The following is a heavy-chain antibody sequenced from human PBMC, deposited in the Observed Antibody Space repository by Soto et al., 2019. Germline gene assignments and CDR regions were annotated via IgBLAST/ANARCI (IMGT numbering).Heavy chain of an antibody. D-gene: IGHD1-26*01. CDR1: GYTFTSYG. Sequence: GASVKVSCKASGYTFTSYGISWVRQAPGQGLEWMGRISAYNGNTNYAQKLQGRVTMTTDTSTSTVYMELRSLRSEDTAVYYCARCSGSYLGLHDAFDIWGQGTMVTVSS. CDR2: ISAYNGNT. CDR3: ARCSGSYLGLHDAFDI. V-gene: IGHV1-18*01. J-gene: IGHJ3*02.